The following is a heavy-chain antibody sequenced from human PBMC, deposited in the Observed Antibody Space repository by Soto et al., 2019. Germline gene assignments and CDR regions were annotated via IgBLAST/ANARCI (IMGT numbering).Heavy chain of an antibody. Sequence: QVQLQESGPGLVKPSQTLSLTCTVSGDSINNGDCYWSWLRQLPGKGLEWIGYIYYSGTKYYNPSIKARVAMSADTSKHKFSLNLTSVTAADTAVYYCAREKEDDSGDYNAFDIWGQGTVVTVSS. D-gene: IGHD4-17*01. CDR2: IYYSGTK. J-gene: IGHJ3*02. V-gene: IGHV4-31*03. CDR3: AREKEDDSGDYNAFDI. CDR1: GDSINNGDCY.